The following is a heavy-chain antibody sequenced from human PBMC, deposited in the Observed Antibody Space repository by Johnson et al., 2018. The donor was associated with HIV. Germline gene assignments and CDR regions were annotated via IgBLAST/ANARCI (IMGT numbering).Heavy chain of an antibody. CDR3: AKDDSPSGAFDI. D-gene: IGHD3-10*01. CDR2: IRYDGSNK. V-gene: IGHV3-30*02. J-gene: IGHJ3*02. Sequence: QVQLVESGGGVVQPGGSLRLSCAASGFTFSNYGMHWVRQAPGKGLEWVAFIRYDGSNKYYADSVKGRFTISRDNSKNTLYVQMNSLRVEDTAVYYCAKDDSPSGAFDIWGQGTMVTVSS. CDR1: GFTFSNYG.